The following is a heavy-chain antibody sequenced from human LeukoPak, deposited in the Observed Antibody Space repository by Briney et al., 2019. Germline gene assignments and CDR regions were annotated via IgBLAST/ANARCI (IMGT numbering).Heavy chain of an antibody. Sequence: GGSLGLSCAASGFTFSTYWMHWVRQAPGKGLVWVSRINSDGSSTSYADSVKGRFTISRDNSKNTLYLQMNSLRAEDTAVYYCARDSEHYDSGAYYDAFDIWGKGTMVTVSS. CDR3: ARDSEHYDSGAYYDAFDI. CDR1: GFTFSTYW. D-gene: IGHD3-22*01. V-gene: IGHV3-74*01. J-gene: IGHJ3*02. CDR2: INSDGSST.